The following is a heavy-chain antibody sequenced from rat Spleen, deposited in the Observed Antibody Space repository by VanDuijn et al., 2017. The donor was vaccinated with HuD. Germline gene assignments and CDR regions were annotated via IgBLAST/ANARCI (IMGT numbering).Heavy chain of an antibody. CDR2: ITNARGIT. V-gene: IGHV5-31*01. CDR1: GFTFNNYW. Sequence: EVQLVESGGGLVQPGRSLKLSCVASGFTFNNYWMTWIRQAPGKGLEWVASITNARGITYYPDSVKGRFTISRDIAKSTLYLRMNSLRSEDTATYYCTRPSTTSYVMDAWGQGASVTVSS. CDR3: TRPSTTSYVMDA. D-gene: IGHD1-10*01. J-gene: IGHJ4*01.